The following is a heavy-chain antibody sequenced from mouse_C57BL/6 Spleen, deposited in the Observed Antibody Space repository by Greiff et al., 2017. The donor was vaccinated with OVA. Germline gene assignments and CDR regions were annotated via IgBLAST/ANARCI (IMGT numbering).Heavy chain of an antibody. J-gene: IGHJ2*01. Sequence: QVQLQQSGPELVKPGASVKISCKASGYAFSSSWMNWVKQRPGKGLEWIGRIYPGGGDTNYNGKLKGKATLTADKSSSTAYMQLSSLTSEDSAVYFCAREEANIQYDFDNGGQGTTLTVSS. D-gene: IGHD3-2*02. CDR3: AREEANIQYDFDN. CDR1: GYAFSSSW. CDR2: IYPGGGDT. V-gene: IGHV1-82*01.